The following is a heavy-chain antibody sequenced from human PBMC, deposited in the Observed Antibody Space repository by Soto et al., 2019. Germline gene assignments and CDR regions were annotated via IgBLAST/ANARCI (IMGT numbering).Heavy chain of an antibody. V-gene: IGHV3-23*01. CDR1: GFTFNTYA. J-gene: IGHJ6*02. Sequence: LRLSCSASGFTFNTYATSWVRQAPGRRLEWVSTISASGGRTYYADSVRGRFTVSRDNSQNTLRLDMDSLRAEDTALYYCAKDHLPVGDYYYGVDVWGQGTTVTVSS. D-gene: IGHD1-26*01. CDR2: ISASGGRT. CDR3: AKDHLPVGDYYYGVDV.